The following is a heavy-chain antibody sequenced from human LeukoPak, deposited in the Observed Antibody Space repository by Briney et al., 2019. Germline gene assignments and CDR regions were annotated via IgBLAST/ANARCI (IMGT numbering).Heavy chain of an antibody. J-gene: IGHJ4*02. CDR2: ISYDGSNK. CDR3: AKEVRRAYYGSGRRLDY. V-gene: IGHV3-30*18. D-gene: IGHD3-10*01. Sequence: GRSLRLSCAASGFTFSSYGMHWVRQAPGKGLEWVAVISYDGSNKYYAGSVKGRFTISRDNSKNTLYLQMNSLRAEDTAVYYCAKEVRRAYYGSGRRLDYWGQGTLVTVSS. CDR1: GFTFSSYG.